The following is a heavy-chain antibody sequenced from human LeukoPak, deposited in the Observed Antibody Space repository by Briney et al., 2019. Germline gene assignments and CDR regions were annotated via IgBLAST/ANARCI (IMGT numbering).Heavy chain of an antibody. J-gene: IGHJ4*02. Sequence: GGSLRLSCAASGFTFSGSAMHWVRQASGKGLEWVGRIRSKANSYATAYAASVKGRFTISRDDSKNTLYLQMNSLRAEDTAVYYCAKDANIFCGGDCYIGYFDYWGQGTLVTVSS. CDR1: GFTFSGSA. CDR3: AKDANIFCGGDCYIGYFDY. CDR2: IRSKANSYAT. V-gene: IGHV3-73*01. D-gene: IGHD2-21*02.